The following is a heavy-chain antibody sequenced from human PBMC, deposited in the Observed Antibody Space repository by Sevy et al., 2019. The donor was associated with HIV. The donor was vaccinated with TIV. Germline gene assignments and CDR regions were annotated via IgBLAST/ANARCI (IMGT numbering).Heavy chain of an antibody. Sequence: GGSLRLSCAASGFTFSNAWMSWVRQAPGKGLEWVARIKSKADGGKKDYATPVKGRFTISRDDSKNTLYLQMNSMKTEDTAIYYCTTDSKKRERSALLDYWGQGTLVTVSS. CDR3: TTDSKKRERSALLDY. CDR1: GFTFSNAW. J-gene: IGHJ4*02. V-gene: IGHV3-15*01. CDR2: IKSKADGGKK. D-gene: IGHD1-26*01.